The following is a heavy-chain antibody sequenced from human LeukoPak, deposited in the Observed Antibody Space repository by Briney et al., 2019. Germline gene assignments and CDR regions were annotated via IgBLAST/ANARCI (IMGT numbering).Heavy chain of an antibody. Sequence: PGESLKISCKVSGYTFTHNWIGRVRQKPGRGLEWLGVIFPADSNTAYNSSFRGQVTISVDKSIDTAYLQWGSLKASDSAIYYCARHRATGTWSDFDYWGQGTVVTVSS. D-gene: IGHD1-14*01. CDR3: ARHRATGTWSDFDY. CDR1: GYTFTHNW. J-gene: IGHJ4*02. CDR2: IFPADSNT. V-gene: IGHV5-51*01.